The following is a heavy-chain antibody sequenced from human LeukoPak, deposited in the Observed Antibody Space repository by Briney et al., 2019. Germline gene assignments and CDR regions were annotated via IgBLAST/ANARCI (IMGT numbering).Heavy chain of an antibody. CDR1: GGTFSSYA. D-gene: IGHD2-21*02. Sequence: SVKVSCKASGGTFSSYAISWVRQAPGQGLEWMGRIIPILGIANYAQKFQGRVTITADKSTSTAYMELSSLRSEDTAVYYCARVVVVTAIGPSDAFDIWGQGTMVTVSS. CDR3: ARVVVVTAIGPSDAFDI. J-gene: IGHJ3*02. CDR2: IIPILGIA. V-gene: IGHV1-69*04.